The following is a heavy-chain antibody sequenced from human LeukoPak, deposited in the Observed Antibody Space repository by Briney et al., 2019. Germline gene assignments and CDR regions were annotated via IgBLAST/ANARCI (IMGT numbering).Heavy chain of an antibody. V-gene: IGHV4-39*01. CDR3: ARVWRYGSGSYLDY. J-gene: IGHJ4*02. CDR1: GGSISSSSYY. CDR2: IYYSGST. Sequence: SETLSLTCTVSGGSISSSSYYWGWIRQPPGKGLEWIGSIYYSGSTYYNPSLKSRVTISVDTSKNQFSLKLSSATAADTAVYYCARVWRYGSGSYLDYWGQGTLVTVSS. D-gene: IGHD3-10*01.